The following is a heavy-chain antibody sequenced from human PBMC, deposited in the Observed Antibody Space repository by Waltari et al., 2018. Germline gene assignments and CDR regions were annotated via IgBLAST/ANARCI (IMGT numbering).Heavy chain of an antibody. Sequence: QVQLQESGPGLVKPSQTLSLTCAVYGGSFSGYYWSWIRQPPGKGLEWIGEINHSGSTNYNPSLKSRVTISVDTSKNQFSLKLSSVTAADTAVYYCARDRNYYDSSGYYYFQHWGQGTLVTVSS. CDR3: ARDRNYYDSSGYYYFQH. D-gene: IGHD3-22*01. J-gene: IGHJ1*01. CDR2: INHSGST. V-gene: IGHV4-34*09. CDR1: GGSFSGYY.